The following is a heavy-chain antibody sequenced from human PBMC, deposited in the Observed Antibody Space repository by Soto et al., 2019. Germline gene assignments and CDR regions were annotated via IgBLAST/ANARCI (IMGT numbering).Heavy chain of an antibody. Sequence: EVVLLQSGGDLVQPGGSLGLSCAASGFTFSDYAMTWVRQAPGKGLEWVSDISDGDGDTHYADSVRGRFVISRDNSKNTLFLEMNSLRAEDAAVYYCAKGRTYFDFWGQGSLVTVSS. V-gene: IGHV3-23*01. J-gene: IGHJ4*02. CDR2: ISDGDGDT. CDR3: AKGRTYFDF. CDR1: GFTFSDYA.